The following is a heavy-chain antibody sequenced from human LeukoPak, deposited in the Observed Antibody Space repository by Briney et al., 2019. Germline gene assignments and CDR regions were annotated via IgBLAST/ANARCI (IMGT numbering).Heavy chain of an antibody. V-gene: IGHV3-30-3*01. CDR2: ISYDGSNK. Sequence: GGSLRLSCAASGFTFSSYAMHWVRQAPGKGLEWVAVISYDGSNKHYADSVKGRFTISRDNSKNTMYLQMNSLRGEDTAVYYCARAGRVTTTYWYSDLWGRGTLVTVSS. CDR1: GFTFSSYA. D-gene: IGHD4-17*01. CDR3: ARAGRVTTTYWYSDL. J-gene: IGHJ2*01.